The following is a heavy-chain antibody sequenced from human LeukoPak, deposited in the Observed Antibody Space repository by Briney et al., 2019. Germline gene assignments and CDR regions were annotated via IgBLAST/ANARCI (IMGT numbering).Heavy chain of an antibody. CDR3: ARDLYGGTSATFDY. Sequence: ASVKVSCKASGYTFTGYYMHWVRQAPRQGLEWMGWINPNSGGTYYAQKFQGRVTMTSDTSISTACMELSRLRSDNTAVYYCARDLYGGTSATFDYWGQGTLVTVSS. D-gene: IGHD4-23*01. J-gene: IGHJ4*02. CDR2: INPNSGGT. V-gene: IGHV1-2*02. CDR1: GYTFTGYY.